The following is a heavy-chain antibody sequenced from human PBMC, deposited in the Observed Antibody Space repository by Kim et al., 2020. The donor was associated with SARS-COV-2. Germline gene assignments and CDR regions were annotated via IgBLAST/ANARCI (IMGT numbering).Heavy chain of an antibody. CDR3: ARRDSSGYSY. J-gene: IGHJ4*02. D-gene: IGHD3-22*01. V-gene: IGHV4-59*08. Sequence: SETLSLTCTVSGGSISSYYWSWIRQPPGNGLEWIGYIYYSVSPNYNPSLRRLVTISLATSKNQFSLKLSSVTAADTAVSYCARRDSSGYSYWGQGTLVTV. CDR1: GGSISSYY. CDR2: IYYSVSP.